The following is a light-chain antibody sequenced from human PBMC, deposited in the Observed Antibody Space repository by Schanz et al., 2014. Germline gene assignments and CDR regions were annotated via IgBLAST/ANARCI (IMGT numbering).Light chain of an antibody. J-gene: IGKJ1*01. CDR3: QQHNNWPWT. CDR2: DAS. CDR1: QSVRSSD. V-gene: IGKV3D-15*01. Sequence: EIVLTQSPGTLSLSPGERATLSCRASQSVRSSDLAWYQQKPGQAPRLLIYDASTRATGIPARFSGGGSGTEFTLTISSLQSEDFAVYYCQQHNNWPWTFGQGTKVEIK.